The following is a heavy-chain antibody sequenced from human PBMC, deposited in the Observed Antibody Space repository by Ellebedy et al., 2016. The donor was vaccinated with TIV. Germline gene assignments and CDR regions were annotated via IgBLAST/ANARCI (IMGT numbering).Heavy chain of an antibody. D-gene: IGHD3-16*01. J-gene: IGHJ4*02. V-gene: IGHV3-48*03. CDR3: GGGGSVDY. Sequence: GESLKISCSASGFTFSGYEMNWVRQAPGKGLEWISYISPSSNTIYYADSVKGRFTISRDNAKNSLYLQMNSLRAEDTAVYYCGGGGSVDYWGQGSLVTVSS. CDR2: ISPSSNTI. CDR1: GFTFSGYE.